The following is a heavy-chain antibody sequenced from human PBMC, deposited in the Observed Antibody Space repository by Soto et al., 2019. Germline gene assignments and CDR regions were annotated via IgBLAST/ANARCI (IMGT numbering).Heavy chain of an antibody. D-gene: IGHD5-18*01. CDR2: IYYSGST. V-gene: IGHV4-61*01. Sequence: QVQLQESGPGLVKPSETLSLTCTVSGGSVSSGSYYWSWIRQPPGKGLEWIGYIYYSGSTNYNPSLKSRVTISVATSKNQFSLKLRSVTAADTAVYYCARISGYSYGLPPYFDYWGQGTLVTVSS. J-gene: IGHJ4*02. CDR1: GGSVSSGSYY. CDR3: ARISGYSYGLPPYFDY.